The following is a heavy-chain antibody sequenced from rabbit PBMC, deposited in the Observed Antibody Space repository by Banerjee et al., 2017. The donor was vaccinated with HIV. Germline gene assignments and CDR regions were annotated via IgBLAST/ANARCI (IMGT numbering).Heavy chain of an antibody. Sequence: QQQLVEYGGDLVQPEGSLTLTCKASGLDFSSNYWLCWVRQAPGKGLEWIACIYAGSSDSTYYASWANGRFTISLDNAQNTVPLQMTNLTAADTATYFCARNVGDITYGYFTLWGQGTLVTVS. CDR1: GLDFSSNYW. CDR2: IYAGSSDST. D-gene: IGHD6-1*01. CDR3: ARNVGDITYGYFTL. V-gene: IGHV1S45*01. J-gene: IGHJ3*01.